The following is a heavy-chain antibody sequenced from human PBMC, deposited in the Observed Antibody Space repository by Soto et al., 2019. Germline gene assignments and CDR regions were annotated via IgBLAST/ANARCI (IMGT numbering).Heavy chain of an antibody. CDR2: ISYDGSNK. D-gene: IGHD5-12*01. J-gene: IGHJ6*02. CDR1: GFTFSSYG. Sequence: QVQLVESGGGGVQPGRSLRLSCAASGFTFSSYGMHWVRQAPGKGLEWVAVISYDGSNKYYADSVKGRFTISRDNSKNTLYLQMNSLRAEDTAVYYCAKDSPRPRRWLQLGHGMDVWGQGTTVTVSS. CDR3: AKDSPRPRRWLQLGHGMDV. V-gene: IGHV3-30*18.